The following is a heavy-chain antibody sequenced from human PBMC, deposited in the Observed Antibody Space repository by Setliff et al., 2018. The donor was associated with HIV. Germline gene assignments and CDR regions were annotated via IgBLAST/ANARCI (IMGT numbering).Heavy chain of an antibody. CDR3: ARGSFIGDYYYFDY. D-gene: IGHD3-10*01. Sequence: SETLSLTCTVSGGSISTYFWTWIRQPPGKGLEWIGYIYTSGSTNYNPSLKSRVTISVDTSKNQFSLKLSSVTAADTAVYYCARGSFIGDYYYFDYWGQGTLVTVPQ. V-gene: IGHV4-4*08. J-gene: IGHJ4*02. CDR1: GGSISTYF. CDR2: IYTSGST.